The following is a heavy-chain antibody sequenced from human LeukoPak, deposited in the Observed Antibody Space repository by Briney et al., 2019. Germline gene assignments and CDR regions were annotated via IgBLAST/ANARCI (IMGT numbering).Heavy chain of an antibody. D-gene: IGHD6-19*01. V-gene: IGHV3-23*01. CDR2: ISNSGGTT. J-gene: IGHJ4*02. CDR3: VKGGWFDY. Sequence: GGSLRLSCAASGFTFSSYDMNWARQAPGKGLEWVSSISNSGGTTHYGDSVKGRFTISRDNSKSTLYLQMNTLRAEDTAVYYCVKGGWFDYWGQGTLVTVSS. CDR1: GFTFSSYD.